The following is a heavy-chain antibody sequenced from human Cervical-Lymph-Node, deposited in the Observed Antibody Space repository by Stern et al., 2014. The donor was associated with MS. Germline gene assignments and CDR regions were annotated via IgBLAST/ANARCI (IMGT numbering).Heavy chain of an antibody. D-gene: IGHD6-19*01. Sequence: VQLVESGGGVAQPGRSLRLSCAASGFTFSAYGIHWVRQAPGKGLEWVAGISYDGSNKYYAESVKGRFTISRDNAKNTLSLQMNSLRAEDTAVYYCAKDRRLALYYGMDVWGQGTTVTVSS. CDR2: ISYDGSNK. CDR1: GFTFSAYG. J-gene: IGHJ6*02. CDR3: AKDRRLALYYGMDV. V-gene: IGHV3-30*18.